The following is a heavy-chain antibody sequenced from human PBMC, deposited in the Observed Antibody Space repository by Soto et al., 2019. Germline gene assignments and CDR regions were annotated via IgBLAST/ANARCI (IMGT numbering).Heavy chain of an antibody. Sequence: GGSLRLSCAASGFTFSSYSMNWVRQAPGKGLEWVSSISSSSSYIYYADSVKGRFTISRDNAKNSLYLQMNSLRAEDTAVYYCARDPPPVWFDPWGQGTLVTVSS. CDR3: ARDPPPVWFDP. CDR1: GFTFSSYS. CDR2: ISSSSSYI. V-gene: IGHV3-21*01. J-gene: IGHJ5*02.